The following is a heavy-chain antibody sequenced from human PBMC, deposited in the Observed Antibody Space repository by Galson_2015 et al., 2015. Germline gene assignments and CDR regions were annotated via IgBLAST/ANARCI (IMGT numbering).Heavy chain of an antibody. CDR3: ARDSRIAVITTSAFDI. CDR1: GFTFSSYG. CDR2: IWYDGSNK. J-gene: IGHJ3*02. V-gene: IGHV3-33*01. Sequence: SLRLSCAASGFTFSSYGMHWVRQAPGKGLEWVAVIWYDGSNKYYVDSVKGRFTISRDNSKNTLYLQMNSLRAEDTAVYYCARDSRIAVITTSAFDIWGQGTMVTVSS. D-gene: IGHD3-22*01.